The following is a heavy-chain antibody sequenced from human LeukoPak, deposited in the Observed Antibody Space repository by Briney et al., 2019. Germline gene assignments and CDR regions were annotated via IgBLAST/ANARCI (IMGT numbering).Heavy chain of an antibody. V-gene: IGHV1-8*03. CDR3: ARGRCSSTSCYGDYYYYYMDV. CDR2: MNPNRGNT. D-gene: IGHD2-2*01. CDR1: GYTFTSYD. Sequence: ASVKVSCKASGYTFTSYDINWVRQATGQGLEWMGWMNPNRGNTGYAQKSQGRVTITRNTSISTAYMELSSLRSEDTAVYYCARGRCSSTSCYGDYYYYYMDVWGKGATVTVSS. J-gene: IGHJ6*03.